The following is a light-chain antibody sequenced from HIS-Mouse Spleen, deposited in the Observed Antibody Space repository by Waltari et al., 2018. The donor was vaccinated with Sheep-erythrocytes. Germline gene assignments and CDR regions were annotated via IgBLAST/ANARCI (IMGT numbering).Light chain of an antibody. J-gene: IGLJ1*01. V-gene: IGLV3-1*01. CDR2: QDS. Sequence: SYELTQPPSVSVSPGQTASITCSGDKLAHKYACWYQQKPGQSPVLVIYQDSKRPSGIPERFSGSNSGNTATLTISGTQAMDEADYYCQAWDSSTYVFGTGTKVTVL. CDR3: QAWDSSTYV. CDR1: KLAHKY.